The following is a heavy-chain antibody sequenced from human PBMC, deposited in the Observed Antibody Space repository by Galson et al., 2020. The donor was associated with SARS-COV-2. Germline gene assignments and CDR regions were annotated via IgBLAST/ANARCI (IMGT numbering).Heavy chain of an antibody. D-gene: IGHD1-26*01. V-gene: IGHV3-30*04. CDR2: ISYDGSNK. CDR3: ARSHSGRYYYDAFDI. CDR1: GFTFSSYA. J-gene: IGHJ3*02. Sequence: GESLKISCAASGFTFSSYAMHWVRQAPGNGLEWVAVISYDGSNKYYADSVKGRFTISRDNSKNTLYLQMNSLRAEDTAVYYCARSHSGRYYYDAFDIWGQGTMVTVSS.